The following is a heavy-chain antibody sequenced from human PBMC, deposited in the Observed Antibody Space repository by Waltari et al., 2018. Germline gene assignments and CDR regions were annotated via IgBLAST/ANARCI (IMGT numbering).Heavy chain of an antibody. V-gene: IGHV3-53*02. J-gene: IGHJ3*01. Sequence: EVQLVETGGALIHPGESLRLSCASSEFIVRNNYMAWVRQAQGKGLEWVSVIYAGGGSDSADSVRGRFTISRDNSKNTLYLEMNALRPDDTAVYYCATLGAYLGAFEVWGRGTMVTVSS. CDR3: ATLGAYLGAFEV. CDR2: IYAGGGS. CDR1: EFIVRNNY. D-gene: IGHD3-16*01.